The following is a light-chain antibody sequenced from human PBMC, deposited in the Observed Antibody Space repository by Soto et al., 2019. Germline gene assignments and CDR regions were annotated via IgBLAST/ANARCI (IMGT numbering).Light chain of an antibody. V-gene: IGKV3-20*01. CDR2: GGS. CDR1: QSVNSNY. J-gene: IGKJ1*01. Sequence: EIVLTQSPATLSLSPGERATLSCRASQSVNSNYLAWYQQKPGQAPRLLIYGGSSRATGIPVRFSGSGSETDFTLTITRLEPEDFAVYYCQQYSSSRTFGQGTKVDI. CDR3: QQYSSSRT.